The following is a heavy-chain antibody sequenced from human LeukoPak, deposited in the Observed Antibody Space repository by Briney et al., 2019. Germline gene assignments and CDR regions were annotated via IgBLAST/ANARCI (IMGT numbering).Heavy chain of an antibody. CDR3: ARGDXXHDY. V-gene: IGHV1-2*02. J-gene: IGHJ4*02. Sequence: ASVKVSCKASGYTFTGYYMHWVRQAPGQGLEWMGWINPNSGGTNYAQKFQGRVTMTRDTSTSTVYMELSSLRSEETAVYYCARGDXXHDYWGQGXXVTXSS. CDR2: INPNSGGT. CDR1: GYTFTGYY.